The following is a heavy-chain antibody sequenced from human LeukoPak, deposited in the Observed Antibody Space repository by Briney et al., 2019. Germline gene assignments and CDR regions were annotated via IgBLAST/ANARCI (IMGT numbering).Heavy chain of an antibody. J-gene: IGHJ4*02. CDR3: TRGGRLHPQSPY. CDR1: GFTFSTYW. V-gene: IGHV3-7*01. Sequence: PGESLRLSCAASGFTFSTYWMSWVRQAPGKGLEWVANIKQDGSDIYYVDSVKGRFTISRGNAKNSLYLQMSSLRAEDTAVYYCTRGGRLHPQSPYWGQGTLVTVSS. CDR2: IKQDGSDI. D-gene: IGHD3-16*01.